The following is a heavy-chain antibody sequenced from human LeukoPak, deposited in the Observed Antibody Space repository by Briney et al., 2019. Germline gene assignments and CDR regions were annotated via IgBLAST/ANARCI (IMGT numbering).Heavy chain of an antibody. V-gene: IGHV3-11*04. CDR3: AQSSGYNWFDP. CDR2: VSSSGSTI. CDR1: GFTFSDYY. J-gene: IGHJ5*02. D-gene: IGHD3-22*01. Sequence: GGSLRLSCAASGFTFSDYYMSWIRQAPGKGLEWVSYVSSSGSTIYYADSVKGRFTISRDNAKNSLYLQMNSLRAEDTAVYYCAQSSGYNWFDPWGQGTLVTVSS.